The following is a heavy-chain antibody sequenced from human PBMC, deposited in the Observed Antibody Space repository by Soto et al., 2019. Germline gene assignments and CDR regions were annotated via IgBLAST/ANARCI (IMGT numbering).Heavy chain of an antibody. D-gene: IGHD1-1*01. Sequence: SETLSLTCTVSGASISGFYWSWIRKSAGEGLEWIGRIYATGTTDYNPSLKSRVMMSVDTSKKQFSLKLRSVTAADTAVYYCVRDGTKTLRDWFDPWGQGISVTVSS. CDR1: GASISGFY. J-gene: IGHJ5*02. CDR2: IYATGTT. V-gene: IGHV4-4*07. CDR3: VRDGTKTLRDWFDP.